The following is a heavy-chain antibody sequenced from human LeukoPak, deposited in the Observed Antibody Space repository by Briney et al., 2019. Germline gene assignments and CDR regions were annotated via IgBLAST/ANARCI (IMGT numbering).Heavy chain of an antibody. CDR3: ARGEYCSRTRCYPPPLYYYSHGMDV. D-gene: IGHD2-2*01. Sequence: PSQTLSLTCTVSGDSISSANFYWSWIRQPAGTGLEWIGRIYNSGGTNYNPSLKSRVTISVDTSRNQFSLKLGSVTAADTAVYYCARGEYCSRTRCYPPPLYYYSHGMDVWGQGTPVTVSS. CDR1: GDSISSANFY. J-gene: IGHJ6*02. V-gene: IGHV4-61*02. CDR2: IYNSGGT.